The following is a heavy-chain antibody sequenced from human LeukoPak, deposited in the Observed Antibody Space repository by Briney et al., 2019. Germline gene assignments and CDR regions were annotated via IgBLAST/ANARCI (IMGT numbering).Heavy chain of an antibody. CDR1: GFSFSIYF. D-gene: IGHD3-16*01. J-gene: IGHJ4*02. Sequence: GGSLRLSCAASGFSFSIYFMNWVRQAPGKGLEWVSSISRTSEYIHYADSVRGRFAISRDNAKNSVYLQMNSLRAEDTAAYFCAGGGDFDYWGQGILVTVSA. CDR3: AGGGDFDY. CDR2: ISRTSEYI. V-gene: IGHV3-21*01.